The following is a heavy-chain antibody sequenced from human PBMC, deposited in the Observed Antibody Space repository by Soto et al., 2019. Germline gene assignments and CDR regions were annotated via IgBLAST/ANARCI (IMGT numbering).Heavy chain of an antibody. CDR3: ARDPRGNSYYYYHGMDV. Sequence: SVKRSRKASGESFRSEAIILVRQAPGQGLEWMGGIIPIFGTANYAQKFQGRVTITADESTSTAYMELSSLRSEDTAVYYCARDPRGNSYYYYHGMDVWGQGNTVTVS. V-gene: IGHV1-69*01. CDR1: GESFRSEA. J-gene: IGHJ6*02. D-gene: IGHD2-21*02. CDR2: IIPIFGTA.